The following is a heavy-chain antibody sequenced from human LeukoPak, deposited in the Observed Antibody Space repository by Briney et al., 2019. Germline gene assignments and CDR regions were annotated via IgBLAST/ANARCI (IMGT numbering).Heavy chain of an antibody. CDR3: ARHEWIQLWSYYFDY. V-gene: IGHV4-39*01. CDR2: IYYSGST. D-gene: IGHD5-18*01. J-gene: IGHJ4*02. CDR1: GGSISSSSYY. Sequence: SETLSLTCTVSGGSISSSSYYWRSIRQPPGKGLEWIGSIYYSGSTYYNPSLKSRVTISVDTSKNQFSLKLSSVTAADTAVYYCARHEWIQLWSYYFDYWGQGTLVTVSS.